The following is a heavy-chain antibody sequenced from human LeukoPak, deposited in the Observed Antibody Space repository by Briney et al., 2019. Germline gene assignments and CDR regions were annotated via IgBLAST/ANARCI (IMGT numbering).Heavy chain of an antibody. J-gene: IGHJ4*02. CDR2: IYYSGNT. D-gene: IGHD3-10*01. CDR1: GDSISSTSGTYY. CDR3: ARQDYGSATYYFY. V-gene: IGHV4-39*01. Sequence: SETLSLTCTVSGDSISSTSGTYYWGWIRQPPGKGLEWIGTIYYSGNTYNNPSFKSRLTISVDTSKNQFSLKLSSVTAADTAVYYCARQDYGSATYYFYWGQGTLVTVSS.